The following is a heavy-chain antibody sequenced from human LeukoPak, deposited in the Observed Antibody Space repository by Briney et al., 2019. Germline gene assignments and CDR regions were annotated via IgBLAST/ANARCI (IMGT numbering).Heavy chain of an antibody. CDR2: IYTSGST. V-gene: IGHV4-4*09. CDR1: GGSISSYY. Sequence: SETLSLTCTVSGGSISSYYWSWIRQPPGKGLEWIGYIYTSGSTNYNPSLKSRVTISVDTSKNQFSLKLSSVTAADTAVYYCARHGGMATTFDYWGQGTLVTVSS. CDR3: ARHGGMATTFDY. J-gene: IGHJ4*02. D-gene: IGHD5-24*01.